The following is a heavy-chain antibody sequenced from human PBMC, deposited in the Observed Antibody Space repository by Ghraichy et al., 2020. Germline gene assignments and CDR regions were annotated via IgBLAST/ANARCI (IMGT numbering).Heavy chain of an antibody. CDR2: IWYDGSNK. CDR3: AREVAAPLAIYGMDV. Sequence: LSLTCAASGFTFSSYGMHWVRQAPGKGLEWVAVIWYDGSNKYYADSVKGRFTISRDNSKNTLYLQMNSLRAEDTAVYYCAREVAAPLAIYGMDVWGQGTTVTVSS. D-gene: IGHD2-15*01. CDR1: GFTFSSYG. J-gene: IGHJ6*02. V-gene: IGHV3-33*01.